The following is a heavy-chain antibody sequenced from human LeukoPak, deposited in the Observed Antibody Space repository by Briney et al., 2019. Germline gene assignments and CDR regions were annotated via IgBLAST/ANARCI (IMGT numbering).Heavy chain of an antibody. J-gene: IGHJ4*02. CDR1: GGSISSGSYY. V-gene: IGHV4-61*02. D-gene: IGHD2-15*01. CDR2: IYTSGST. CDR3: AREDRYCSGGSCYS. Sequence: PSETLSLTCTVSGGSISSGSYYWSWIRQPAGKGLEWTGRIYTSGSTNYNPSLKSRVIISVDTSKNQFSLELSSVTAADTAVYYCAREDRYCSGGSCYSWGQGTLVTVSS.